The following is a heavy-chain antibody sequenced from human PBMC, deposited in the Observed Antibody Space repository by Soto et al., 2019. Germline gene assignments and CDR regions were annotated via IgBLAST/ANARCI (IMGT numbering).Heavy chain of an antibody. D-gene: IGHD3-3*01. Sequence: ASVKVSCKASGYTFTSYAMHWVRQAPGQRLEWMGWINAGNGNTKYSQKFQGRVTITRDTSASTAYMELSSLRSEDTAVYYCARGDDFWSGYLERVGWFDPWGQGTLVTVSS. CDR2: INAGNGNT. V-gene: IGHV1-3*01. J-gene: IGHJ5*02. CDR3: ARGDDFWSGYLERVGWFDP. CDR1: GYTFTSYA.